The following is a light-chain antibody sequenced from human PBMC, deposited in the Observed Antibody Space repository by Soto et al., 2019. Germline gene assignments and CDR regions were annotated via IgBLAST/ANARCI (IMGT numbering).Light chain of an antibody. CDR2: GAS. Sequence: EIVMTQSPTIVSVSPGERATLSCRASQSVNSNLAWYQQKPGQAPRLLISGASTRAPGIAARFSGSGSGTNFTLTISSLQPEDFATYYCQQSYSTPSITFGQGTRLEIK. J-gene: IGKJ5*01. CDR1: QSVNSN. CDR3: QQSYSTPSIT. V-gene: IGKV3-15*01.